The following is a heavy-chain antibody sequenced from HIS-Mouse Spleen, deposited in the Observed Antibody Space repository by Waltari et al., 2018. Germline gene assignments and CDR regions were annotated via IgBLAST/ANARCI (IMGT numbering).Heavy chain of an antibody. Sequence: QLQLQESGPGLVKPSETLSLTCTASGGSISRSSYYWGRIRRPPGKGLEWIGSIYYSGSTYYNPSLKSRVTISVDTSKNQFSLKLSSVTAADTAVYYCAREIPYSSSWYDWYFDLWGRGTLVTVSS. CDR3: AREIPYSSSWYDWYFDL. J-gene: IGHJ2*01. CDR2: IYYSGST. V-gene: IGHV4-39*07. D-gene: IGHD6-13*01. CDR1: GGSISRSSYY.